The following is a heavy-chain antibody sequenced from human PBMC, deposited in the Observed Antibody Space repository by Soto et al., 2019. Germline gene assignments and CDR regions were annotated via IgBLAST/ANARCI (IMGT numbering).Heavy chain of an antibody. V-gene: IGHV4-39*01. Sequence: QLHLQESGPGLVKPSETLSLTCIVSGGSLSSSSYYWAWIRQPPGKGLEWIGTIYYNGNTYYNPSLKSRVTIALDTSKNEFSLKLSSVTATDTAVYYCGRHDCTHYLLAINYWGQGTLATVSS. CDR3: GRHDCTHYLLAINY. CDR1: GGSLSSSSYY. J-gene: IGHJ4*02. CDR2: IYYNGNT. D-gene: IGHD2-21*01.